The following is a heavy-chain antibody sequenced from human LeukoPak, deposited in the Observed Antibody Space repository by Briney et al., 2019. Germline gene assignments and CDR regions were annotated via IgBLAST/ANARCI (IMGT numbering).Heavy chain of an antibody. CDR2: IKQDETEK. Sequence: PGGSLRLSCTASGFTFSNFWMGWVRQAPGKGLEWVANIKQDETEKFYLGSVKGRFTISRDNAKNSLYLQMNSLRVEDTAVYYCARWGIAVAGTYSLGYWGQGTLVTVSS. CDR3: ARWGIAVAGTYSLGY. V-gene: IGHV3-7*01. J-gene: IGHJ4*02. D-gene: IGHD6-19*01. CDR1: GFTFSNFW.